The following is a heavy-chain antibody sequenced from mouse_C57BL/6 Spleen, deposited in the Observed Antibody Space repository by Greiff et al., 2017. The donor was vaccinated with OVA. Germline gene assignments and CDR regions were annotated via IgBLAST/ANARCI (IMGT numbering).Heavy chain of an antibody. CDR1: GYTFTSYW. CDR2: IDPSDSYT. J-gene: IGHJ2*01. V-gene: IGHV1-50*01. CDR3: ARSEGSSYDDY. Sequence: VQLQQPGAELVKPGASVKLSCKASGYTFTSYWMQWVKQRPGQGLEWIGEIDPSDSYTNYNQKFKGKATLTVDTSSSTAYMQLSSLTSEDSAVYYCARSEGSSYDDYWGQGTTLTVSS. D-gene: IGHD1-1*01.